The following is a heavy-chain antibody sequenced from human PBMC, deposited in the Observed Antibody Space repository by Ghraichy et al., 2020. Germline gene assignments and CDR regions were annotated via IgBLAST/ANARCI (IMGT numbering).Heavy chain of an antibody. J-gene: IGHJ4*02. V-gene: IGHV4-39*01. Sequence: SETLSLTCTVSGGSISSSSYYWGWIRQSPGKGLEWIGSIYYSGSTYYNPSLKSRVTISVDTSKNQFSLKVRSVTAADTAVYNCASSGSSLGEYYFDYWGQVSLFTVFS. CDR1: GGSISSSSYY. CDR3: ASSGSSLGEYYFDY. CDR2: IYYSGST. D-gene: IGHD1-26*01.